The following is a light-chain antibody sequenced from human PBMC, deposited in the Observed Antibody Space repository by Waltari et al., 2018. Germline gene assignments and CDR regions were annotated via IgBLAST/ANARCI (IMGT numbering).Light chain of an antibody. J-gene: IGKJ3*01. V-gene: IGKV2-28*01. CDR3: LQSLQAPFT. Sequence: DIVMTLSPLSLPVTPGEPASIACGFSKSPLHSSGYHQLDWYLQKAGQSPQLLIYLGSLRASGVPDRFSGGGSGTDFTLRISRVEAEDVGIYYCLQSLQAPFTFGPGTTVDIK. CDR1: KSPLHSSGYHQ. CDR2: LGS.